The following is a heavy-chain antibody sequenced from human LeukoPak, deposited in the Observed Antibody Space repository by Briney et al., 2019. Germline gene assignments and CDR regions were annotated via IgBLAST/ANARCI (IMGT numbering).Heavy chain of an antibody. CDR3: AKGTVRSCSGPSCYPLDS. D-gene: IGHD2-15*01. CDR2: VTDTGGNT. Sequence: PGGSLRLSCAAFGFAFSSYAMTWVRQAPVKGLEWLSVVTDTGGNTYHADSVKGRFTISRDNSKNTVYLEMNSLRVEDTAVYYCAKGTVRSCSGPSCYPLDSWGQGTLVTVSS. J-gene: IGHJ4*02. CDR1: GFAFSSYA. V-gene: IGHV3-23*01.